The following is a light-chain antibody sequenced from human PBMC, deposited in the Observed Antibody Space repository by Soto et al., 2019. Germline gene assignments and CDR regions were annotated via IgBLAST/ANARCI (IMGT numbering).Light chain of an antibody. CDR3: QQYGSSPQDT. CDR2: GSS. CDR1: QSISTSY. J-gene: IGKJ1*01. V-gene: IGKV3-20*01. Sequence: EIVLTQSPGTLSLSPGERATLSCRASQSISTSYLAWYQQKPGQAPRLGIYGSSSRATGIPDRFSGSGSGTDFTLTTSSLEPEDFAGYYCQQYGSSPQDTFGQGTKVEVK.